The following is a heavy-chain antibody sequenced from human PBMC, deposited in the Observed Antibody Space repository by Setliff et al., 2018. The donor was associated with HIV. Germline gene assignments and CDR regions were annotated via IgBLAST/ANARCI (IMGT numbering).Heavy chain of an antibody. Sequence: GGSLRLSCAASGFTFSSYWMHWVRQAPGKGLVWVSRINTDGSTTNYADSVKGRFTISRDNAKNTLYLQMNSLTAEDTAVYYCVRDWGTYYYDSSGFDRDYWGQGTLVTVSS. V-gene: IGHV3-74*01. CDR3: VRDWGTYYYDSSGFDRDY. CDR2: INTDGSTT. D-gene: IGHD3-22*01. J-gene: IGHJ4*02. CDR1: GFTFSSYW.